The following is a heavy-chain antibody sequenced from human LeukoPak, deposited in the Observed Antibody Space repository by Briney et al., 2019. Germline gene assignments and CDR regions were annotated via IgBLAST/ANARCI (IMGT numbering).Heavy chain of an antibody. V-gene: IGHV4-59*01. CDR1: GGSISSYY. D-gene: IGHD3-22*01. J-gene: IGHJ5*02. Sequence: WETLSLTCTVSGGSISSYYWSWIRQPPGKGLEWIGYIYYRGSTNYNPSLKSRVTISVDTSKNQFSLKLSSVTAADTAVYYCARDLGPHYYDSSGQGFDPWGQGTLVSVSS. CDR2: IYYRGST. CDR3: ARDLGPHYYDSSGQGFDP.